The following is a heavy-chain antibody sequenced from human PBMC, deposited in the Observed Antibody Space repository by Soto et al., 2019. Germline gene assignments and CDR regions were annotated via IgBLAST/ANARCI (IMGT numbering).Heavy chain of an antibody. CDR2: IYYGGST. CDR1: GGSISSGGYY. J-gene: IGHJ6*02. CDR3: ARGGTTAQARKEMYYYYYGMDV. D-gene: IGHD1-7*01. Sequence: NPSETLSLTCTVSGGSISSGGYYWSWIRQHPGKGLEWIGYIYYGGSTYYNPSLKSRVTISVDTSKNQFSLKLSSVTAADTAVYYCARGGTTAQARKEMYYYYYGMDVWGQGTTVTVSS. V-gene: IGHV4-31*03.